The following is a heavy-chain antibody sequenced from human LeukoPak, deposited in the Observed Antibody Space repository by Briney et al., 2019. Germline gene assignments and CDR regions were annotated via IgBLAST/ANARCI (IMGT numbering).Heavy chain of an antibody. J-gene: IGHJ5*02. CDR2: IIHSGST. D-gene: IGHD3-10*01. CDR3: ARGRRITMVRGVTKGNWFDP. V-gene: IGHV4-34*01. Sequence: WETLSLTCAVYGGSFSSYYWSWIRQPPGKGLEWIGEIIHSGSTNYNPSLKSRVTISVDTSKNQFSLKLSSVTAADTAVYYCARGRRITMVRGVTKGNWFDPWGQGTLVTVSS. CDR1: GGSFSSYY.